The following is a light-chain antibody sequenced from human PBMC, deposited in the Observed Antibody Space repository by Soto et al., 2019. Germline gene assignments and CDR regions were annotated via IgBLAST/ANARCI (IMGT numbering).Light chain of an antibody. J-gene: IGLJ3*02. CDR2: EVS. CDR3: SSFTASTTWV. Sequence: QSVLTQPASVSESPGQSITISCTGTSSDVGRYNYVSWYQQHPGKAPKLMIYEVSNRPSGVSNRFSGSKSGDTASLTISGLQAEDEADYYCSSFTASTTWVFGGGTKLTVL. V-gene: IGLV2-14*01. CDR1: SSDVGRYNY.